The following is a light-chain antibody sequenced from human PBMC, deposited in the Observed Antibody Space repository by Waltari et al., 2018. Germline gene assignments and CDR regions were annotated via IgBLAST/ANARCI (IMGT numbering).Light chain of an antibody. CDR3: QARDSGTAYV. CDR1: KLGDKY. J-gene: IGLJ1*01. V-gene: IGLV3-1*01. CDR2: KDN. Sequence: SYELTQPPSVSVSPGQTATITCSGDKLGDKYACWYQQKPGQSPMLVIYKDNKRPSGIPERFSGSNSGNTATLTISGTQAIDEADYYCQARDSGTAYVFGTGTRVTVL.